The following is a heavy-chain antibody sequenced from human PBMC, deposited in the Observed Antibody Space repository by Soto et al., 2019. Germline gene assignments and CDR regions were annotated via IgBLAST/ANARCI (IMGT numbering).Heavy chain of an antibody. CDR1: GYTFTNYA. CDR2: INVGNGKT. V-gene: IGHV1-3*01. Sequence: ASVNVSCTSSGYTFTNYALQWVRQSPGQRLEWMGWINVGNGKTKYSQKFQGRVTITRDTSASTAYMELSSLTPEDTAVYYCARDVQWLLTNWFDPWGQGTLVTVSS. D-gene: IGHD6-19*01. J-gene: IGHJ5*02. CDR3: ARDVQWLLTNWFDP.